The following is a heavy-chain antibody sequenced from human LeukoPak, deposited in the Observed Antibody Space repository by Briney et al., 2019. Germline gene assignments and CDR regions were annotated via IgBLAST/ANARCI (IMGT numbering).Heavy chain of an antibody. CDR3: AKGHYYNILTGYSVRRGLDY. CDR1: GFTFSSYW. Sequence: GGSLRLSCEASGFTFSSYWMFWVRQAPGEGLLWVSRINTDGSNTAYADSVKGRFTISRDNSKNTLYLQMNSLRAEDTAVYYCAKGHYYNILTGYSVRRGLDYWGQGTLVTVSS. D-gene: IGHD3-9*01. CDR2: INTDGSNT. J-gene: IGHJ4*02. V-gene: IGHV3-74*01.